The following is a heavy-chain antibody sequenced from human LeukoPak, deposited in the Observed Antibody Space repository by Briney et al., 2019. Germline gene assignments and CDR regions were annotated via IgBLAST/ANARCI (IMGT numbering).Heavy chain of an antibody. Sequence: PGRSLRLSCAASGFTFSSYGMHWVRQVPGKGLEWVSGINWNSGNTGYADSVKGRFTISRDNAKNSLYLQMNDLRAEDTALYYCARAKACSSTTCPSDIWGLGTMVTVSS. D-gene: IGHD2-2*01. CDR3: ARAKACSSTTCPSDI. J-gene: IGHJ3*02. CDR2: INWNSGNT. V-gene: IGHV3-20*04. CDR1: GFTFSSYG.